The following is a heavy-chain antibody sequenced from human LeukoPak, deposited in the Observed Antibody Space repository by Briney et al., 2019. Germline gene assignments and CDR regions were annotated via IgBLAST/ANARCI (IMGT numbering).Heavy chain of an antibody. CDR3: ARDACGLSVCYYYL. V-gene: IGHV3-23*01. CDR2: LSGSGITT. D-gene: IGHD3-22*01. J-gene: IGHJ4*02. Sequence: PGGSLRLSCAASGFTFSNSAMSWVRQAPGKGLEWVSTLSGSGITTYYADSVKGRFTISRDNSKNTLYLQMNSLRAEDTAVYYCARDACGLSVCYYYLWGQGTLVTVSS. CDR1: GFTFSNSA.